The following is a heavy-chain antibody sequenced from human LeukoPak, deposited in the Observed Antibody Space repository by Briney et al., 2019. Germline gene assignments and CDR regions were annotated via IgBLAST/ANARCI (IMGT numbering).Heavy chain of an antibody. CDR1: GGSISSGDYY. D-gene: IGHD6-13*01. CDR2: IYYSGST. J-gene: IGHJ4*02. Sequence: SQTLSFTCTVSGGSISSGDYYWSWIRQPPGKGLEWIGYIYYSGSTYYNPSLKSRVTISVDTSKNQFSLKLSSVTAAVTAVYYCARDLGIAATTDYWGQGTLVTVSS. CDR3: ARDLGIAATTDY. V-gene: IGHV4-30-4*01.